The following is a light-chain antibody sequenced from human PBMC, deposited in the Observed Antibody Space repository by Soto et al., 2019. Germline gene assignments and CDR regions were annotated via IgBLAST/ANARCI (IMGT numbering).Light chain of an antibody. CDR2: GAS. CDR3: QQYGSSPWT. V-gene: IGKV3-20*01. Sequence: EFVLTQSPGTLSLSPGERATLSCRASQSLSSSYFAWYQQKPGQAPRLLIYGASSRATGITDRFSGSGSGTDFTLTISRLVPEDFAVYYCQQYGSSPWTFGQGTKVEIK. J-gene: IGKJ1*01. CDR1: QSLSSSY.